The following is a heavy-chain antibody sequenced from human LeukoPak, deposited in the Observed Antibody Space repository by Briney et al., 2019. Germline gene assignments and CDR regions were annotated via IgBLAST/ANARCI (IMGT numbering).Heavy chain of an antibody. CDR2: INHSGST. J-gene: IGHJ5*02. Sequence: SETLSLTCAVYGGSFSGYYWSWIRQPPGKGLEWIGEINHSGSTNYNPSLKSRVTISVDTSKNQFSLNLSSVTAADTAVYYCARRGVMGMGATWGQGTLVTVSS. CDR3: ARRGVMGMGAT. D-gene: IGHD1-26*01. V-gene: IGHV4-34*01. CDR1: GGSFSGYY.